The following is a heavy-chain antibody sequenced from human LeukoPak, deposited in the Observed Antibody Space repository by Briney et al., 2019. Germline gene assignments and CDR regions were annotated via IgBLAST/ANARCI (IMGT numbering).Heavy chain of an antibody. J-gene: IGHJ4*02. CDR1: EFTFSNYW. CDR3: AREKMYSGDY. D-gene: IGHD6-13*01. V-gene: IGHV3-7*01. CDR2: IKQDGSEK. Sequence: QTGGSLRLSCAASEFTFSNYWMSWVRQAPGKGLEWVANIKQDGSEKYYVDSVKGRFTISRDNAKNSLYLQMNSLRAEDTAVYYCAREKMYSGDYWGQGTLVTVSS.